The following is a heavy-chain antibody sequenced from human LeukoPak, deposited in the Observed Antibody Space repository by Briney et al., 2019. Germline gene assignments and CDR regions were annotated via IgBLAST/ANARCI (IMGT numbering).Heavy chain of an antibody. J-gene: IGHJ6*02. D-gene: IGHD4-23*01. CDR1: GFAFHNYA. CDR2: INWNSDTK. V-gene: IGHV3-9*01. CDR3: AKDTGGNGVYFYAMDV. Sequence: PGGSLRLSCVGSGFAFHNYAMHWVRRPPGKGLEWVSAINWNSDTKAYADSVKGRFTISRDRARNSLYLQMDSLRPEDTALYYCAKDTGGNGVYFYAMDVWGQGTSVTVSS.